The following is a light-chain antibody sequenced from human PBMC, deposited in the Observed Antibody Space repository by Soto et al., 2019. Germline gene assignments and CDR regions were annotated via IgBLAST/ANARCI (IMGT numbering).Light chain of an antibody. CDR3: QQSYSTPRMYT. Sequence: DIPMTQSPSSLSASVGDRVTITCRASQSISSYLNWYQQKPGKAPKLLIYAASSLQSGVPSRFSGGGSGTDFTLTISSLQPEDFATYYCQQSYSTPRMYTFGQGTKLEIK. J-gene: IGKJ2*01. CDR2: AAS. CDR1: QSISSY. V-gene: IGKV1-39*01.